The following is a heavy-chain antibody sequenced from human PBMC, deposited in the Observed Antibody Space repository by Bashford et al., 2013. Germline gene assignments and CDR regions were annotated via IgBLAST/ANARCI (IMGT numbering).Heavy chain of an antibody. CDR1: GGSISSYY. J-gene: IGHJ4*02. D-gene: IGHD4-17*01. CDR3: ARNKTTVTVFDS. Sequence: SETLSLTCTVSGGSISSYYWSWIRQPPGKGLEWIGSIYYSGSTYYNPSLKSRVTISVDTSKNQFSXKLSSVTAADTAVYYCARNKTTVTVFDSWGQGTLVTVSS. V-gene: IGHV4-59*05. CDR2: IYYSGST.